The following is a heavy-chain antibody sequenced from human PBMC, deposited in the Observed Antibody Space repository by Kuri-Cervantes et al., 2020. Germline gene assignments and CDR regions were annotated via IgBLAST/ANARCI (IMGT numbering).Heavy chain of an antibody. D-gene: IGHD4-17*01. V-gene: IGHV3-30*04. J-gene: IGHJ6*03. CDR3: ARSYGDYDYYYYYMDV. CDR2: ISYDGKNK. Sequence: GRFLRLSCAASGFIFNDFAIHWVRQAPGKGLEWVALISYDGKNKYYADSVKGRFTIPRDNSKNTLYLKMNSRRDEDTAVYYCARSYGDYDYYYYYMDVWGKGTTVTVSS. CDR1: GFIFNDFA.